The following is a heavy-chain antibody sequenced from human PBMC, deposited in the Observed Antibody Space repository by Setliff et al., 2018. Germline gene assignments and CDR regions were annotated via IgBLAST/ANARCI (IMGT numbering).Heavy chain of an antibody. CDR3: AKENHFWGGYPNYFRLYYLDF. CDR1: GFTFSDSG. Sequence: GGSLRLSCETSGFTFSDSGMQWVRQAPGRGLEWVAFLRSDGTTRYQSDSMEARFTISRDNSKNTLYLQMNSLRPEDTAVYFCAKENHFWGGYPNYFRLYYLDFWGPGTLVTVSS. J-gene: IGHJ4*02. CDR2: LRSDGTTR. V-gene: IGHV3-30*02. D-gene: IGHD3-3*02.